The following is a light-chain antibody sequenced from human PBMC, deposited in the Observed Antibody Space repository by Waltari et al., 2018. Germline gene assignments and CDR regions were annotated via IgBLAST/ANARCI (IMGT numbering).Light chain of an antibody. CDR1: NIGGKN. Sequence: SYDLTQPLSVSVALGQTARITCGGNNIGGKNVHWYQQKPGQAPRLVIYRDNNRPSRIPERFSGSNSENTATLTISRAQAADEADYYCQVWDSSTAVFGGGTQLTVL. CDR2: RDN. CDR3: QVWDSSTAV. J-gene: IGLJ7*01. V-gene: IGLV3-9*01.